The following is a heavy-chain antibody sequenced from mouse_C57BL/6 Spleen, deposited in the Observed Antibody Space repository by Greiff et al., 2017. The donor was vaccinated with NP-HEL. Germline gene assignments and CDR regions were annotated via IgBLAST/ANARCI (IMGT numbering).Heavy chain of an antibody. Sequence: VQLQQSGTVLARPGASVKMFCKTSGYTFTSYWMHWVKQRPGPGLEWIGAIYPGNSDTSYNQKFKGKAKLTAVTSASTAYMELSSLTNEDSAVYYCTRNYYGSSYEDSHWYFDVWGTGTTVTVSS. V-gene: IGHV1-5*01. J-gene: IGHJ1*03. CDR1: GYTFTSYW. CDR2: IYPGNSDT. CDR3: TRNYYGSSYEDSHWYFDV. D-gene: IGHD1-1*01.